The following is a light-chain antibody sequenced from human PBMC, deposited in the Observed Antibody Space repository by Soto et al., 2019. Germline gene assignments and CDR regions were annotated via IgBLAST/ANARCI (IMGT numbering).Light chain of an antibody. CDR1: SSNIGRNT. V-gene: IGLV1-44*01. Sequence: QPVLTQPPSASGTPGRRVSISCSGSSSNIGRNTVNWYQHLPGTAPKLLIYASNHRPSGVPDRFSGSKSGTSASLAISGLQSEDEADYYCAAWDDSLNGPLYVFGTGTKVNV. CDR2: ASN. J-gene: IGLJ1*01. CDR3: AAWDDSLNGPLYV.